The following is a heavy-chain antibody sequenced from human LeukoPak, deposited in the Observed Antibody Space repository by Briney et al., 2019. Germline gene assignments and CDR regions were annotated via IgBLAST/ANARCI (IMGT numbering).Heavy chain of an antibody. V-gene: IGHV4-59*01. CDR2: IYYSGST. J-gene: IGHJ5*02. D-gene: IGHD3-10*01. CDR3: ARRPVIYNWFDP. Sequence: SETLSLTCTVSGSSISSYYWSWIRQPPGKGLEWIGYIYYSGSTNYNPSLKSRVTISVDTSKNQFSLKLSSVTAADTAVYYCARRPVIYNWFDPWGQGTLVTVSS. CDR1: GSSISSYY.